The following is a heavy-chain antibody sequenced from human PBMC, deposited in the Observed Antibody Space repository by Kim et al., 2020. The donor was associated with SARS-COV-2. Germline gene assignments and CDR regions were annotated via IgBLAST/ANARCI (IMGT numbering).Heavy chain of an antibody. Sequence: SETLSLTCAVYGGSFSGYYLSWIRQPPGKGLEWIGEINHSGSTNYNPSLKSRVTISVDTSKNQFSLKLSSVTAADTAVYYCARGGIAARYWRVGYWFDPWGQGTLVTVSS. CDR2: INHSGST. CDR3: ARGGIAARYWRVGYWFDP. D-gene: IGHD6-6*01. J-gene: IGHJ5*02. V-gene: IGHV4-34*01. CDR1: GGSFSGYY.